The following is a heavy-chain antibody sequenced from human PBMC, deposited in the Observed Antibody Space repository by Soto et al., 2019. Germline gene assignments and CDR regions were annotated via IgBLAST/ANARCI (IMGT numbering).Heavy chain of an antibody. J-gene: IGHJ3*02. CDR3: ATPAPQHHSRGYYSLATDAFDI. CDR1: GGTFSSYA. D-gene: IGHD3-22*01. Sequence: SVKVSCKASGGTFSSYAISWVRQAPGQGLEWMGGIIPIFGTANYAQKFQGRVTITADESTSTAYMDLSSLRSEDTAVYYCATPAPQHHSRGYYSLATDAFDIWGQGIMVSVS. V-gene: IGHV1-69*13. CDR2: IIPIFGTA.